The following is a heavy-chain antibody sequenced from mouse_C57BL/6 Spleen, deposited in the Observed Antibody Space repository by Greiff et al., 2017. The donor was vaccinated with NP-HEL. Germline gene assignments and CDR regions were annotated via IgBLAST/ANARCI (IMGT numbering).Heavy chain of an antibody. CDR3: TSSLAVHERYYAMDY. CDR1: GYTFTDYE. Sequence: QVQLQQPGAELVRPGASVTLSCKASGYTFTDYEMHWVKQTPVHGLEWIGAIDPETGGTAYNQKFKGKAILTADKSSSTAYMELRSLTSEDSAVYYCTSSLAVHERYYAMDYWGQGTSVTVSS. J-gene: IGHJ4*01. D-gene: IGHD6-2*01. CDR2: IDPETGGT. V-gene: IGHV1-15*01.